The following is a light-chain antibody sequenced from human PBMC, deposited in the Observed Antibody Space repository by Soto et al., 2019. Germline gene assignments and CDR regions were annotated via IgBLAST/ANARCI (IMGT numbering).Light chain of an antibody. Sequence: SYELTQPPSVSVSPGQTASITCSGDNLGDKYACWYQQKPGQSPVLVIYQDSKRPSGIPERFSGSNSGNTATLTIRGTQAMDEADYYCQAWDNSLVFGGGTKLTVL. CDR2: QDS. CDR1: NLGDKY. J-gene: IGLJ2*01. CDR3: QAWDNSLV. V-gene: IGLV3-1*01.